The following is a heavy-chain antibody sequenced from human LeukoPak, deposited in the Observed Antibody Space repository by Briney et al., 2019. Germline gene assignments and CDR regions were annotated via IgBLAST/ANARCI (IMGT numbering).Heavy chain of an antibody. J-gene: IGHJ4*02. CDR2: MNPNSGNT. Sequence: GASVKVSCKASGYTFTSYDINWVRQATGQGLEWMGWMNPNSGNTGYAQKFQGRVTMTRNTSISTAYMELSSLRSEDTAVYYCAVMVRGVHQAFDYWGQGTLVTVSS. D-gene: IGHD3-10*01. V-gene: IGHV1-8*01. CDR1: GYTFTSYD. CDR3: AVMVRGVHQAFDY.